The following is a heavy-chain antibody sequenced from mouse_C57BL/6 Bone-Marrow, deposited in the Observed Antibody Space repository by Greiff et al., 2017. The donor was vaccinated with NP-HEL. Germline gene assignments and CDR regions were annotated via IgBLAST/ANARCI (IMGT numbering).Heavy chain of an antibody. CDR1: GYTFTSYG. CDR3: ARRKGTTGFAY. CDR2: SYPRSGNT. D-gene: IGHD2-14*01. V-gene: IGHV1-81*01. Sequence: QVQLQQSGAELARPGASVKLSCKASGYTFTSYGISWVKQRTGQGLEWIGESYPRSGNTYYNEKFKGKATLTADKSSSTAYMELRSLTSEDSAVYFCARRKGTTGFAYWGQGTLVTVSA. J-gene: IGHJ3*01.